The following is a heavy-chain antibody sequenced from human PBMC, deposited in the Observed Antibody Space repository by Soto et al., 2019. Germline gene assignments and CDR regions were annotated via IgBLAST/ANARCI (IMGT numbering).Heavy chain of an antibody. CDR1: GGTLSRYA. CDR3: ARGNSSSEFAYYYCMDV. CDR2: IIPIFGTA. Sequence: VASLKLSCKASGGTLSRYAISRVRQAPGQGLEWMGGIIPIFGTANYAQKFQGRVTITADKSTSTAYMELSSLRSEDTAVYYCARGNSSSEFAYYYCMDVWGQGTTVTVSS. J-gene: IGHJ6*02. D-gene: IGHD6-6*01. V-gene: IGHV1-69*06.